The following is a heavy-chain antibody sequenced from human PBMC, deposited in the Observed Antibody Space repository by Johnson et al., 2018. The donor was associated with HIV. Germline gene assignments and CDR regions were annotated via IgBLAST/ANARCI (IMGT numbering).Heavy chain of an antibody. J-gene: IGHJ3*02. CDR1: GFSFTSYT. CDR2: ISYDGNNK. CDR3: ARPGEGRDASVFRAFDI. D-gene: IGHD5-24*01. Sequence: QVQLVESGGGVVPPGRSLRLSCAASGFSFTSYTLHWVRQAPGKGLEWVAVISYDGNNKYYTESVKGRFTISRDNAKNSLFLQMNSLRAEDTAVYYCARPGEGRDASVFRAFDIWGQGTMVTVSS. V-gene: IGHV3-30*04.